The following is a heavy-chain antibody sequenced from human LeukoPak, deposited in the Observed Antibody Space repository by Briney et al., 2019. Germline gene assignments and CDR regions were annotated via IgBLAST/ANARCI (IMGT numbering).Heavy chain of an antibody. V-gene: IGHV4-34*01. Sequence: PSETLSLTCAVSGGSFSVYYWTWIRQPPGKGLEWTGDINQGGSTNYNPSLNSRVTISIDTTKNQFSLRLTSVTAADTAMYFCARDSITMVRVFDPWGQGTPVTVSS. J-gene: IGHJ5*02. CDR1: GGSFSVYY. D-gene: IGHD3-10*01. CDR3: ARDSITMVRVFDP. CDR2: INQGGST.